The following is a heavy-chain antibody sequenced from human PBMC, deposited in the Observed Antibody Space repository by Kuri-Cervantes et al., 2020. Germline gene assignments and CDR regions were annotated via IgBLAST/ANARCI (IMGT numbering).Heavy chain of an antibody. V-gene: IGHV3-23*01. CDR3: AKERNCPTPSCDQGEGNWFDS. CDR1: GVTFSTYA. D-gene: IGHD2-8*01. Sequence: GESLRLSCAASGVTFSTYAMTWVRQAPGKGLEWVSAISNSVDNTYYADSVKGRFTISRDNSKTTLYLHMNSLRAEDTAIYYCAKERNCPTPSCDQGEGNWFDSWGQGILVTVSS. J-gene: IGHJ5*01. CDR2: ISNSVDNT.